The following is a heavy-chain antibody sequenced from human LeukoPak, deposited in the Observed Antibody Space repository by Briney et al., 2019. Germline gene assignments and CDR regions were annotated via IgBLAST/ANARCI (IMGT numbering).Heavy chain of an antibody. D-gene: IGHD3-10*01. CDR1: GFTFSNYP. J-gene: IGHJ4*02. Sequence: GGSLRLSCAASGFTFSNYPLTWVRQAPGKGLEWVSTISGTGRSTYYADSVKGRFTISRDSSKNTLYLQMNSLRAEDTAVYFCAKDLTSGNFGCYFDYWGQGTLVTVSS. CDR3: AKDLTSGNFGCYFDY. V-gene: IGHV3-23*01. CDR2: ISGTGRST.